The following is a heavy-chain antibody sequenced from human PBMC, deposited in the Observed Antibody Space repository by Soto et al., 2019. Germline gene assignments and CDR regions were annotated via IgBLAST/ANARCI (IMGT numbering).Heavy chain of an antibody. CDR3: ARDFPLISGPDGFDV. J-gene: IGHJ3*01. CDR1: GGSISSSNW. D-gene: IGHD5-12*01. CDR2: IYHSGST. V-gene: IGHV4-4*02. Sequence: PSETLSLTCAVSGGSISSSNWWSWVRQPPGKGLEWIGEIYHSGSTNYNPSLKSRVTISVDKSKNQFSLKLSSVTAADTAVYYCARDFPLISGPDGFDVWGQETMVTVSS.